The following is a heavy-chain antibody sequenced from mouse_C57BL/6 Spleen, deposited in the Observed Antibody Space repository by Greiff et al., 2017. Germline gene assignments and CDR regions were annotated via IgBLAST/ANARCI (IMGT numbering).Heavy chain of an antibody. CDR2: INPYNGGT. D-gene: IGHD3-2*02. J-gene: IGHJ4*01. CDR1: GYTFTDYY. Sequence: EVQLQQSGPVLVKPGASVKMSCKASGYTFTDYYMNWVKQSHGKSLEWIGVINPYNGGTSYNQKFKGKATLTVDKSSSTAYMELNSLTSEDSAVYYCARGGLRLRAMDYWGQGTSVTVSS. CDR3: ARGGLRLRAMDY. V-gene: IGHV1-19*01.